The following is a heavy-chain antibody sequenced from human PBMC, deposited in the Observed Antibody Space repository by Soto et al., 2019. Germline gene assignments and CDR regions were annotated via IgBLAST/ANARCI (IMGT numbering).Heavy chain of an antibody. J-gene: IGHJ4*02. CDR3: AHSFSYYDFSVLNSV. D-gene: IGHD3-22*01. CDR2: IYWEDDK. Sequence: SGPTLVNPAQTLTLTCTFSGLSHSTSGVGVGWIRQPPGKALEWLALIYWEDDKRYSPSLKSRLTITKDTSKNQVVLTMTNMDPVDTATYYCAHSFSYYDFSVLNSVWGQGTLVTVSS. V-gene: IGHV2-5*02. CDR1: GLSHSTSGVG.